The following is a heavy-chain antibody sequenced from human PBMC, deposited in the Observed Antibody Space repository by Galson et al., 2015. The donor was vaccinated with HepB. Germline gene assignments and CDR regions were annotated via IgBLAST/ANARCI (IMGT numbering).Heavy chain of an antibody. CDR3: ARIGNGYYFPY. Sequence: SLRLSCAASGFTFSSSAMHWVRQAPGKGLEWVTVITHDGSKKYYADSVKGRFTISRDNSKNTLYLQMNSLRAEDTAVYYCARIGNGYYFPYWGQGTLVTVSS. CDR1: GFTFSSSA. CDR2: ITHDGSKK. D-gene: IGHD6-25*01. J-gene: IGHJ4*02. V-gene: IGHV3-30*04.